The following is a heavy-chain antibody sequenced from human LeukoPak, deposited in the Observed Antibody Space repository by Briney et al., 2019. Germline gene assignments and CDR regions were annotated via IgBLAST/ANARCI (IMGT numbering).Heavy chain of an antibody. J-gene: IGHJ3*02. CDR2: IYTSGST. CDR1: GGSISSYY. D-gene: IGHD3-22*01. V-gene: IGHV4-4*09. Sequence: SETLSLTCTVSGGSISSYYWSWIRQPPGKGLEWIGYIYTSGSTNYNPSLKSRVTISVDTSKNQFSLKLSPVTAADTAVYYCARLDSSDAFDIWGQGTMVTVSS. CDR3: ARLDSSDAFDI.